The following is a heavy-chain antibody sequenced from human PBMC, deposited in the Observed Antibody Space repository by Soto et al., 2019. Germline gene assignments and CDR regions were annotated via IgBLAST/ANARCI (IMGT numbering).Heavy chain of an antibody. CDR2: FIPIFGTT. CDR3: TRDRGRRYNDGRVYYYSAY. Sequence: QVHLVQSGAEVKKPGSSVKVSCKASGGTFSSYAISWVRQAPGQGLEWMGGFIPIFGTTNYAQKFQGRVTITADESTSTAYMELSSLRSEDTAVYYCTRDRGRRYNDGRVYYYSAYWGQGTLVTVSS. D-gene: IGHD3-22*01. CDR1: GGTFSSYA. J-gene: IGHJ4*02. V-gene: IGHV1-69*01.